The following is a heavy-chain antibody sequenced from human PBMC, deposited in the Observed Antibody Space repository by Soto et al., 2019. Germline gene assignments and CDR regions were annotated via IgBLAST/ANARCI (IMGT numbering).Heavy chain of an antibody. Sequence: SKTLSLTCAISGDSVSSNSATWNWIRQSPSRGLEWLGRTYYRSKWYNDYAVSVRSRLTINPDTSKNQFSLHLNSVTPDDTAVYYRATENGEVAQAHYYYGMDVWGQGITVTVS. D-gene: IGHD3-16*01. CDR1: GDSVSSNSAT. CDR3: ATENGEVAQAHYYYGMDV. V-gene: IGHV6-1*01. CDR2: TYYRSKWYN. J-gene: IGHJ6*02.